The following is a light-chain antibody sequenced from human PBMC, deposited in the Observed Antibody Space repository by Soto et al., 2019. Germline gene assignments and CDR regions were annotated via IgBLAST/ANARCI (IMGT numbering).Light chain of an antibody. Sequence: EIVLTQSPATLSLSPGERATLSCRASQSVSSYLAWYQQKTGQAPRLLIYDASNRATGIPARFSGSGSGTDFTLTISSLEPEDFAVYYCQQRSNWPRMYTFGQGTKLEIK. CDR2: DAS. CDR3: QQRSNWPRMYT. V-gene: IGKV3-11*01. CDR1: QSVSSY. J-gene: IGKJ2*01.